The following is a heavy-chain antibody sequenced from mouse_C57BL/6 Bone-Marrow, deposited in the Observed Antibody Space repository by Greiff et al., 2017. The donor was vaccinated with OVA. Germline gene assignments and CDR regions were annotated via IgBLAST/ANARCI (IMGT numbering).Heavy chain of an antibody. CDR2: IDPSDSYT. V-gene: IGHV1-69*01. Sequence: QVQLQQPGAELVMPGASVKLSCKASGYTFTSYWMPWVKQRPGQGLEWIGEIDPSDSYTNYNQKFKGKSTLTVDKSSSTAYMQLSSLTSEDSAVYYCARRGYYGRDYAMDYWGQGTSVTVSS. CDR1: GYTFTSYW. D-gene: IGHD1-1*01. J-gene: IGHJ4*01. CDR3: ARRGYYGRDYAMDY.